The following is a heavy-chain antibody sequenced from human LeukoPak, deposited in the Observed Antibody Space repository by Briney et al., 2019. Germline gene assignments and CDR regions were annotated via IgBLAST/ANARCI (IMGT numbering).Heavy chain of an antibody. V-gene: IGHV3-30-3*01. CDR1: GFTFSSYA. J-gene: IGHJ4*02. CDR2: ISYDGSNK. CDR3: ARDRYDSSGYYPVEFDY. Sequence: RTGGSLRLSCAASGFTFSSYAMHWVRQAPGKGLEWVAVISYDGSNKHYADSVKGRFTIPRDNSKNTLYLQMNSLRAEDTAVYYCARDRYDSSGYYPVEFDYWGQGTLVTVSS. D-gene: IGHD3-22*01.